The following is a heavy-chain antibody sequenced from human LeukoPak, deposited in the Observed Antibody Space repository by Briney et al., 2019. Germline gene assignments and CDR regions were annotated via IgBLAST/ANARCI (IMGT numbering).Heavy chain of an antibody. V-gene: IGHV4-4*07. CDR3: ARNSLGATKSGFDY. Sequence: PSETLSLTCTVSGGSISSYYWSWIRPPAGKGLEWIGRIYTSGSTNYNPSLKSRVTMSVDTSKNQFSLKLSSVTAADTAVYYCARNSLGATKSGFDYWGQGTLVTVSS. D-gene: IGHD1-26*01. CDR2: IYTSGST. J-gene: IGHJ4*02. CDR1: GGSISSYY.